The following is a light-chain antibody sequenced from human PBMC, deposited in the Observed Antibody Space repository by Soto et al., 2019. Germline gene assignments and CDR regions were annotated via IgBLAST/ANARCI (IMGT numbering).Light chain of an antibody. V-gene: IGLV1-40*01. CDR1: SSNIGAGYD. Sequence: QPVLTQPPSVSGAPGQRVTIPCTGSSSNIGAGYDVHWYQQLPGTAPKLLIYGNSNRPSGVPDRFSGSKSGTSASLAITGLQAEDEADYYCQSYDSSLSGWKVFGGGTKLTVL. J-gene: IGLJ2*01. CDR2: GNS. CDR3: QSYDSSLSGWKV.